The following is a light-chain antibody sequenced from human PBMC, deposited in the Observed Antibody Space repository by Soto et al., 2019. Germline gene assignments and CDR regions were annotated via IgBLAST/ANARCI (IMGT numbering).Light chain of an antibody. CDR2: GAS. V-gene: IGKV3-20*01. CDR1: KSVSSRD. Sequence: IVLTQSPGTLSLSPGERATLSCRASKSVSSRDLAWYQQNPGQAPRLLIYGASRRATGIPERFSGSGSVTGFTLTISRLEPEDFAVYYCQEYGSSRYTFGQGHKLESK. CDR3: QEYGSSRYT. J-gene: IGKJ2*01.